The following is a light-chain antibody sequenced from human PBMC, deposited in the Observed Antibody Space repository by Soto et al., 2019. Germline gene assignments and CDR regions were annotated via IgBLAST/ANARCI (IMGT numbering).Light chain of an antibody. CDR2: GTS. CDR3: HQYNFWPT. Sequence: VLRQSPGTLSLSPGERATLSCRASQSVSSSFLAWYQQKPGQSPRLLIYGTSTRATGIPARFSGSGSGTEFTLTISSLQSEDFAVYYCHQYNFWPTFGQGTKVDI. CDR1: QSVSSS. V-gene: IGKV3-15*01. J-gene: IGKJ1*01.